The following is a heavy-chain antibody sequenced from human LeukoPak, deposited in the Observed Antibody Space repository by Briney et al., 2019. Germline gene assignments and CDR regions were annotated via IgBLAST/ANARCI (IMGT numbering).Heavy chain of an antibody. V-gene: IGHV3-30*18. CDR1: GFTISSYG. J-gene: IGHJ6*04. CDR2: ISYDGSNK. Sequence: GRSLRLSCAASGFTISSYGMHWVRQALGKGLEWVAVISYDGSNKYYADSVKGRFTISGDNSKNTLYLQMNSLRAEDTAVYYCAKDKRPPALPRNYYGMDVWGKGTTVTVSS. CDR3: AKDKRPPALPRNYYGMDV. D-gene: IGHD2-2*01.